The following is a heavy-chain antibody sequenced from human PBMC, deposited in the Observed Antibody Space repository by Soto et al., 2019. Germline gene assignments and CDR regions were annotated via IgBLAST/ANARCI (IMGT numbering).Heavy chain of an antibody. Sequence: AGGSLRLSCAASGFTFSSYAMSWVRQAPGKGLEWVAVIWYDENNKYYEDSVKGRFTISRDNSKNTLYLQMNSLRAEDTALYYCAKPFASGWYGGFDIRGQGTMVTVSS. V-gene: IGHV3-33*06. D-gene: IGHD6-19*01. CDR3: AKPFASGWYGGFDI. J-gene: IGHJ3*02. CDR1: GFTFSSYA. CDR2: IWYDENNK.